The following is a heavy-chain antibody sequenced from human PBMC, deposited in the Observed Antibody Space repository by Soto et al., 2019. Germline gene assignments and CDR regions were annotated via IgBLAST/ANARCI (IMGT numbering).Heavy chain of an antibody. V-gene: IGHV4-61*01. CDR2: IYYSGST. D-gene: IGHD5-18*01. CDR3: ARGHIGVQLWPRFDY. CDR1: GGSVNSGSYF. Sequence: KPSETLSLTCTVSGGSVNSGSYFWTWIRQPPGKGLEWIGYIYYSGSTNYNPSLKSRVTISVDTSKNKFSLKLNSVTAADTAVYYCARGHIGVQLWPRFDYWGQGALVTVSS. J-gene: IGHJ4*02.